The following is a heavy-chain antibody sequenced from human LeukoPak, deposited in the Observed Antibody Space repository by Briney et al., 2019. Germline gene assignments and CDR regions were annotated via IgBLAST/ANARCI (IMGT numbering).Heavy chain of an antibody. CDR1: GFTFSTFA. Sequence: GGSLRLSCEASGFTFSTFAMSWGRQPPGEGLEWVSSIFPSGGEIHYADSVRGRFTISRDNSKSTLSLQMNSLRAEDTAIYYCATYRQVLLPFESWGQGTLVTVSS. D-gene: IGHD2/OR15-2a*01. J-gene: IGHJ4*02. CDR2: IFPSGGEI. V-gene: IGHV3-23*01. CDR3: ATYRQVLLPFES.